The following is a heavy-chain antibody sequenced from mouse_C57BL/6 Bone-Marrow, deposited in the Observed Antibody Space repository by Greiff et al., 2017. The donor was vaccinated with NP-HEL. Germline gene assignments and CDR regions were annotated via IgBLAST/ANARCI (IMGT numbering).Heavy chain of an antibody. Sequence: EVHLVESGGGLVKPGGSLKLSCAASGFTFSDYGMHWVRQAPEKGLEWVAYISSGSSTIYYADTVKGRFTISRDNAKNTLFLQMTSLRSEDTAMYYCARPVYYSNFAYWGQGTLSLSLQ. CDR3: ARPVYYSNFAY. CDR2: ISSGSSTI. V-gene: IGHV5-17*01. J-gene: IGHJ3*01. D-gene: IGHD2-5*01. CDR1: GFTFSDYG.